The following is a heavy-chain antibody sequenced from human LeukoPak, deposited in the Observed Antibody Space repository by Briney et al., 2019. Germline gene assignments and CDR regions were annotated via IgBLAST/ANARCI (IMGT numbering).Heavy chain of an antibody. J-gene: IGHJ4*02. Sequence: GESPKISCKGSGYNFTNYWIGWVRQMPGKGLEWMGIIYPGDSDTRYSPSFQGQVTISADKSISTAYLQWSSLKASDTAMYYCAKWGFGSGSSHGYWGQGTLVTVSS. CDR3: AKWGFGSGSSHGY. CDR2: IYPGDSDT. CDR1: GYNFTNYW. V-gene: IGHV5-51*01. D-gene: IGHD3-10*01.